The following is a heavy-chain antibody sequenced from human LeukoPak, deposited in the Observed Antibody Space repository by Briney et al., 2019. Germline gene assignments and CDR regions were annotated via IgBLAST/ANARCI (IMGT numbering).Heavy chain of an antibody. Sequence: GGSLRLSCAAPGFTFSSYGMHWVRQAPGKGLEWVGFIRSKAYGGTTEYAASVKGRFTISRDDSKSIAYLQMNSLKTEDTAVYYCTREHYYDSSGYLDYWGQGTLVTVSS. V-gene: IGHV3-49*04. J-gene: IGHJ4*02. CDR2: IRSKAYGGTT. CDR1: GFTFSSYG. D-gene: IGHD3-22*01. CDR3: TREHYYDSSGYLDY.